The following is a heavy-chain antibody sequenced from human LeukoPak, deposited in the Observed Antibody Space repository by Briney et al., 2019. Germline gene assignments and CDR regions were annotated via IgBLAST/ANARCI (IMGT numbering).Heavy chain of an antibody. CDR1: GGSISSYY. V-gene: IGHV4-59*08. J-gene: IGHJ4*02. CDR3: ARHFYGDYEDY. CDR2: IYHSGST. D-gene: IGHD4-17*01. Sequence: SETLSLTCTVSGGSISSYYWSWIRQPPGKGLEWIGSIYHSGSTYYSPSLKSRVTISVHTSKNQFSLKLSSVTAADTAVYYCARHFYGDYEDYWGQGTLVTVSS.